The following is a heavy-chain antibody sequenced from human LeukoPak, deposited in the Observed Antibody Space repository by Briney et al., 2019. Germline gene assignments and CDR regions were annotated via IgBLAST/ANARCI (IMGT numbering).Heavy chain of an antibody. Sequence: GGSLRLSCAASGFTVSSNYMSWVRQAPGKGLEWVSVIYSGGSTYYADSAKGRFTISRDNPKNTAYLQMNSLSGDDSGVYYCSRGGWPTAGTPRMDVWGQGTTVIVSS. CDR3: SRGGWPTAGTPRMDV. CDR1: GFTVSSNY. D-gene: IGHD6-13*01. J-gene: IGHJ6*02. CDR2: IYSGGST. V-gene: IGHV3-53*01.